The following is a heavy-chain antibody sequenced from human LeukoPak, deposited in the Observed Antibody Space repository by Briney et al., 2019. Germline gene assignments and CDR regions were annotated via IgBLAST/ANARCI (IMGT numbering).Heavy chain of an antibody. CDR2: IRSKAYGGTT. J-gene: IGHJ4*02. CDR3: TRGEADIVATIEGYYFDY. CDR1: GFTFSNAW. V-gene: IGHV3-49*04. Sequence: PGGSLRLSCAASGFTFSNAWMSWVRQAPGKGLEWVGFIRSKAYGGTTEYAASVKGRFTISRDDSKSIAYLQMNSLKTEDTAVYYCTRGEADIVATIEGYYFDYWGQGTLVTVSS. D-gene: IGHD5-12*01.